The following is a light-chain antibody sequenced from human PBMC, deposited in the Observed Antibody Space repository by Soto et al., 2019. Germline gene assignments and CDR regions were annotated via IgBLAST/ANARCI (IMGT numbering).Light chain of an antibody. CDR2: KAS. CDR3: QQYSSYSRT. V-gene: IGKV1-5*03. Sequence: DILMTQSPSTLSASVGDRVTITCRASQSISSWLAWYQQKPGKAPKLLIYKASTLQSGVPSKFSGSGSGTAFTLTISSLEPDDFANYYCQQYSSYSRTFGQGTKLEIK. CDR1: QSISSW. J-gene: IGKJ2*01.